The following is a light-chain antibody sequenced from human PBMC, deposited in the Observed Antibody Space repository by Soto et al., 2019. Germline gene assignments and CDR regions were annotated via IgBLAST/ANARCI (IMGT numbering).Light chain of an antibody. CDR1: QGIGNY. Sequence: EDELTQSPAILSLSPGERATLSCRASQGIGNYLAWYQQKPGQAPRLLIYDASNMGTGIPARFSGSGSDTDFPITIDSLDPEYSAVYYCQQRSFWPLTFGPWTRVEIK. J-gene: IGKJ4*01. CDR3: QQRSFWPLT. CDR2: DAS. V-gene: IGKV3D-11*01.